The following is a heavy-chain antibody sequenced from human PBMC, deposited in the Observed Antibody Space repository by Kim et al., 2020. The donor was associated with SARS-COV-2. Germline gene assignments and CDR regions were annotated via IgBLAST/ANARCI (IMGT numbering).Heavy chain of an antibody. V-gene: IGHV3-11*01. J-gene: IGHJ5*02. CDR1: GFSFSDYS. Sequence: LSLTCAASGFSFSDYSMTWIRQAPGKGLEWLAYINSDGTSIKYADSVNGRFTISRDNAKKSLSLQMNSLTPEDTAVYYCVREPASWGQGTLVTVSS. CDR2: INSDGTSI. CDR3: VREPAS.